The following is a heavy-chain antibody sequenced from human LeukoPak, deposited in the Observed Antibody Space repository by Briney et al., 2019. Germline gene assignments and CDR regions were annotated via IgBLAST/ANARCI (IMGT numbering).Heavy chain of an antibody. V-gene: IGHV3-7*01. D-gene: IGHD5-12*01. Sequence: PEGSLRLSCAASGFTFSSYWMSWVRQAPGKGLEWVANINEDGSDKYYVDSVKGRFTISRDNSKNTLYLQMNSLRAEDTAVYYCAKDAEGYSGYDHFYYYYGMDVWGQGTTVTVSS. CDR3: AKDAEGYSGYDHFYYYYGMDV. CDR2: INEDGSDK. CDR1: GFTFSSYW. J-gene: IGHJ6*02.